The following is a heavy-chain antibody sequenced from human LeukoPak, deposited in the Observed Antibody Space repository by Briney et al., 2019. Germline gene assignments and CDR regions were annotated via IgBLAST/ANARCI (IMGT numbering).Heavy chain of an antibody. Sequence: GRSLRLSCAASGFTLSTYAMHWVRQAPGKGLEWVAVISYDGSDKYYADSVKGRFIISRDNSKNMLNLQINSLRDEDTAVYYCASPQLGQLLLYGMDVWGQGTTVTVSS. CDR2: ISYDGSDK. V-gene: IGHV3-30-3*01. J-gene: IGHJ6*02. D-gene: IGHD1-26*01. CDR1: GFTLSTYA. CDR3: ASPQLGQLLLYGMDV.